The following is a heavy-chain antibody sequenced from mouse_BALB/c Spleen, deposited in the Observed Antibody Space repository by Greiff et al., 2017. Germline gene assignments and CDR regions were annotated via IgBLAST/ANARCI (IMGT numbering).Heavy chain of an antibody. CDR1: GFSLTSYG. CDR3: ARDGASSFAY. CDR2: IWAGGST. V-gene: IGHV2-9*02. J-gene: IGHJ3*01. D-gene: IGHD6-1*01. Sequence: VMLVESGPGLVAPSQSLSITCTVSGFSLTSYGVHWVRQPPGKGLEWLGVIWAGGSTNYNSALMSRLSISKDNSKSQVFLKMNSLQTDDTAMYYCARDGASSFAYWGQGTLVTVSA.